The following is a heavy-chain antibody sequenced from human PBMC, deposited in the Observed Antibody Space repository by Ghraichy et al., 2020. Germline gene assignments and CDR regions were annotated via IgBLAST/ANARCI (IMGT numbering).Heavy chain of an antibody. D-gene: IGHD3-9*01. CDR2: INPYSGGT. Sequence: ASVKVSCKASGYTFTGYYMHWVRQAPGQGLEWMGWINPYSGGTNYAQKFQGRVTMTRDTSISTAYMELSRLRSDDTAVYYCARDVFDWLKTNWFDPWGQGTLVTVSS. CDR1: GYTFTGYY. V-gene: IGHV1-2*02. CDR3: ARDVFDWLKTNWFDP. J-gene: IGHJ5*02.